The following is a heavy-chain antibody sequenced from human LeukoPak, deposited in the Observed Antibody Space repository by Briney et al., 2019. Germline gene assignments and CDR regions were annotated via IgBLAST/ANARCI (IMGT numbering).Heavy chain of an antibody. J-gene: IGHJ3*02. CDR2: INHSGST. CDR3: ARHRAPTDAFDI. CDR1: GGSFSGYY. Sequence: SETLSLTCAVSGGSFSGYYWSWIRQPPGKGLEWIGEINHSGSTYYNPSLKSRVTISLDTSKNQFSLKLSSVTAADTAVYYCARHRAPTDAFDIWGRGTMVTVSS. V-gene: IGHV4-34*01.